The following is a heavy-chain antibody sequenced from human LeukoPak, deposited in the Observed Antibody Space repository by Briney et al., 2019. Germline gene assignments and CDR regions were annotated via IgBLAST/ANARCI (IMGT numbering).Heavy chain of an antibody. D-gene: IGHD2-2*01. V-gene: IGHV3-23*01. CDR1: GFTFSSYA. J-gene: IGHJ4*02. Sequence: GGSLRLSCAASGFTFSSYAMSWVRQAPGKGLEWVSVISGSGGSTHYADSVKGRFTISRDNSKNTLNLQMNSLRAEDTAVYYCAKRDCSSTSCHVTDYWGQGTLVTVSS. CDR3: AKRDCSSTSCHVTDY. CDR2: ISGSGGST.